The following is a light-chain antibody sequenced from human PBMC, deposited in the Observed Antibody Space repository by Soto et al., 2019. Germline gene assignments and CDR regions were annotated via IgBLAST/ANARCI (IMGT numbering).Light chain of an antibody. CDR1: QSVNTF. J-gene: IGKJ4*01. CDR2: DAS. Sequence: EIVLTQSPATLSSSPGERATLSCRASQSVNTFLAWYQQRAGQAPRLVIYDASRRATGIPARFSGSGSGTDFTLTISSLEPEDFAVYYCQQRENWPLTFGGGTNVEIK. CDR3: QQRENWPLT. V-gene: IGKV3-11*01.